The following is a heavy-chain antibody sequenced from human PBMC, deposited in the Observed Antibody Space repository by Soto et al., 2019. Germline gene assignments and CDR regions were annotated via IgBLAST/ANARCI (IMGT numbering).Heavy chain of an antibody. V-gene: IGHV1-2*04. CDR3: ARSLYGSGNWFEP. CDR1: GYTFTGYY. CDR2: INPNSGGT. D-gene: IGHD3-10*01. Sequence: GASVKVSCKASGYTFTGYYMHWVRQAPGQGLEWMGWINPNSGGTNYAQKFQGWVTMTRDTSISTAYMELSRLRSDDTAVYYCARSLYGSGNWFEPWGQGTLVTVSS. J-gene: IGHJ5*02.